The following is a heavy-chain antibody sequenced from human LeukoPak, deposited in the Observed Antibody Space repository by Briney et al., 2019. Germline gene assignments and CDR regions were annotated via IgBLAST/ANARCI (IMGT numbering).Heavy chain of an antibody. Sequence: GGSLRLSRAASGFTFSRSAMHWVRQAPGKGLVWLAFISYGGSNEFYADSVKGRFTISRDNSKNTLYLQMNSLRAEDTAVYYCAREVVGAIYFDCWGQGTLVTVSS. CDR2: ISYGGSNE. J-gene: IGHJ4*02. D-gene: IGHD1-26*01. V-gene: IGHV3-30-3*01. CDR1: GFTFSRSA. CDR3: AREVVGAIYFDC.